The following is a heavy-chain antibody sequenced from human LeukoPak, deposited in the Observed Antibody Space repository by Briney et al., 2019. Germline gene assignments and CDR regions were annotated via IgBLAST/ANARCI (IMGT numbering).Heavy chain of an antibody. V-gene: IGHV1-69*13. Sequence: SVKVSCKASGGTFSSYAISWVRQAPGQGLEWMGGIIPIFGTANYAQKFQGRVTITADESTSTAYMELSSLRSEDTAVYYCARGGYSYARSGDYFDYWGQGTLVTVSS. CDR2: IIPIFGTA. J-gene: IGHJ4*02. CDR3: ARGGYSYARSGDYFDY. D-gene: IGHD5-18*01. CDR1: GGTFSSYA.